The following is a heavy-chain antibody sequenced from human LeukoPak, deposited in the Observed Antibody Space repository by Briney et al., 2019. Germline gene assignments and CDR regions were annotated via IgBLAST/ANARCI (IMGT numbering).Heavy chain of an antibody. V-gene: IGHV1-69*01. CDR1: GGTFSSYA. D-gene: IGHD2-2*01. J-gene: IGHJ5*02. CDR3: ARERGGGNIVVVPAAISCWFDP. Sequence: SVKVSCKASGGTFSSYAISWARQAPGQGLEWMGGIIPIFGTANYAQKFQGRVTITADESTSTAYMELSSLRSEDTAVYYCARERGGGNIVVVPAAISCWFDPWGQGTLVTVSS. CDR2: IIPIFGTA.